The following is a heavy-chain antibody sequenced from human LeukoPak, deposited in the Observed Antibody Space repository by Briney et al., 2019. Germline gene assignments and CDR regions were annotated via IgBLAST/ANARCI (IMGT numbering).Heavy chain of an antibody. J-gene: IGHJ4*02. Sequence: PGGSLRLSCAASGFTFSSYAMHWVRQAPGKGLEWVAFIQNDGNDKFYADSVRGRFTVSRDNSKNTVYLQMNSLSVEDTAVYYCAKDQKLEPFHYWGQGTLVTVSS. D-gene: IGHD1-1*01. CDR3: AKDQKLEPFHY. V-gene: IGHV3-30*02. CDR1: GFTFSSYA. CDR2: IQNDGNDK.